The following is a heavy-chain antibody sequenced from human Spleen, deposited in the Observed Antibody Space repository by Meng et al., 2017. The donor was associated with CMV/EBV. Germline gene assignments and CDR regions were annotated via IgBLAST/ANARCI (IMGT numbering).Heavy chain of an antibody. Sequence: SETLSLTCTVSGGSISSSSYYWGWIRQPPGKGLEWIGSIYYSGSTYYNPSLKSRVTISVDTSKNQFSLKLSSVTAADTAVYYCARTRGPGGGTLDPWGQGTLVTVSS. J-gene: IGHJ5*02. CDR2: IYYSGST. CDR3: ARTRGPGGGTLDP. D-gene: IGHD3-10*01. V-gene: IGHV4-39*07. CDR1: GGSISSSSYY.